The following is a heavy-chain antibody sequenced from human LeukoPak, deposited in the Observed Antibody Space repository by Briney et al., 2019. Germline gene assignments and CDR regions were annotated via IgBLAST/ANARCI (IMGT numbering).Heavy chain of an antibody. CDR2: ISAYDGNT. D-gene: IGHD3-10*01. CDR1: GFTFTSYG. Sequence: GSVKVSCKASGFTFTSYGISWVRQAPGKGLEWMGWISAYDGNTYYAQKVKGRVTMTTDKSKNTVYLELNSLRADDTAVYYCARGVLIWFGEFEQYYFDDRGQGTLVS. J-gene: IGHJ4*02. CDR3: ARGVLIWFGEFEQYYFDD. V-gene: IGHV1-18*01.